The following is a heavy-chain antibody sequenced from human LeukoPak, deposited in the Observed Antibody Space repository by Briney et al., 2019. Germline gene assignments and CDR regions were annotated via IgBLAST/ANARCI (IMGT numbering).Heavy chain of an antibody. V-gene: IGHV3-30*03. Sequence: PGGSLRLSCAASGFIFSSYGMHWVRQAPGKGLEWVAVISYDGSNKYYADSVKGRFTISRDNSKNTLYLQMNSLRAEDTAVYYCARDGGGNYDFWSGYSDYWGQGTLVTVSS. CDR2: ISYDGSNK. J-gene: IGHJ4*02. D-gene: IGHD3-3*01. CDR1: GFIFSSYG. CDR3: ARDGGGNYDFWSGYSDY.